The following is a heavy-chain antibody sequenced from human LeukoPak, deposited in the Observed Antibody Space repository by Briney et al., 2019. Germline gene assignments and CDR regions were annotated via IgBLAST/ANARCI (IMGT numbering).Heavy chain of an antibody. CDR2: INPNSGGT. J-gene: IGHJ3*02. V-gene: IGHV1-2*02. D-gene: IGHD4-17*01. CDR1: GHTFIGYY. CDR3: AIIFGDYDAFDI. Sequence: GASVKVSCKASGHTFIGYYMHWVRQAPGQGLEWMGWINPNSGGTNYAQKFQGRVTMTRDTSISTAYMELSRLRSEDTAVYYCAIIFGDYDAFDIWGQGTMVTVSS.